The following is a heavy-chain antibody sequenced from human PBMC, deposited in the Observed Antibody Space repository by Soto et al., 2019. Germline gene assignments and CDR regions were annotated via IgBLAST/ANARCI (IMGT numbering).Heavy chain of an antibody. V-gene: IGHV1-69*01. CDR2: IIPIFGTA. CDR1: GGTFSSYA. Sequence: QVQLVQSGAEVKKPGSSVKVSCKASGGTFSSYAISWVRQAPGQGLEWMGGIIPIFGTANYAQKFQGRVTLTADESTSTAYRERGSLRSEDRAGYYCARDGFGDSRFSFYGGQGTLVTVSS. D-gene: IGHD3-10*01. CDR3: ARDGFGDSRFSFY. J-gene: IGHJ4*02.